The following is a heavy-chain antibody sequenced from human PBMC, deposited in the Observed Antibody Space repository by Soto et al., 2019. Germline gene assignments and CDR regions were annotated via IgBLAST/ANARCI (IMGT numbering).Heavy chain of an antibody. J-gene: IGHJ4*02. CDR2: IYYSGST. V-gene: IGHV4-39*01. CDR3: ARRRPVYYFDY. Sequence: VILFLPCAVSGGVISSSSLDGCWIRQPPGKGLEWIGSIYYSGSTYYNPSLKSRVTISVDTSKNQFSLKLSSVTAADTAVYYCARRRPVYYFDYWGQGTLVTVSS. CDR1: GGVISSSSLD. D-gene: IGHD3-16*01.